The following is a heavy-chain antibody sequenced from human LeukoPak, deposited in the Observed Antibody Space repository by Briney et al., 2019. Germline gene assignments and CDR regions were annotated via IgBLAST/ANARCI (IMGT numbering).Heavy chain of an antibody. CDR3: ARRRVRGYWFDP. D-gene: IGHD3-3*01. J-gene: IGHJ5*02. CDR2: INHSGST. Sequence: SETLSLTCAVYGGSFSGYYWSWIRQPPGKGLEWIGEINHSGSTNYNPSLKSRVTISVDTSKNQFSLKLSSVTAADTPVYYCARRRVRGYWFDPWGQGTLVTVSS. V-gene: IGHV4-34*01. CDR1: GGSFSGYY.